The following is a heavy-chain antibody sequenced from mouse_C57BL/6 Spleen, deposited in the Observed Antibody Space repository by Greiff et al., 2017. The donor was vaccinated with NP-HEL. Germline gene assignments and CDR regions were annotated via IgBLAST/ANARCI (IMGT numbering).Heavy chain of an antibody. J-gene: IGHJ2*01. CDR3: ARKGATADY. CDR1: GYTFTSYW. CDR2: IYPGSGST. Sequence: QVQLKQSGAELVKPGASVKMSCKASGYTFTSYWITWVKQRPGQGLEWIGDIYPGSGSTNYNEKFKSKATLTVDTSSSTAYMQLSSLASEDSAVYYCARKGATADYWGQGTTLTVSS. D-gene: IGHD1-2*01. V-gene: IGHV1-55*01.